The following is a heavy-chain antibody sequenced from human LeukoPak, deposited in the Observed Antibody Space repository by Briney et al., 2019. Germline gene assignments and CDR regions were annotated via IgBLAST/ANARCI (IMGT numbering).Heavy chain of an antibody. CDR2: ISYDGSNV. D-gene: IGHD3-10*01. V-gene: IGHV3-30*18. Sequence: QSGGSLRLSCAASGFTFSSYGMHWVRQAPGKGLEWVATISYDGSNVYYADSVKGRFTISRDNSKNTLYLQMNSLRAEDTTVYYCAKDRGSGTYYNYYFGMDVWVQGTTVTVSS. J-gene: IGHJ6*02. CDR1: GFTFSSYG. CDR3: AKDRGSGTYYNYYFGMDV.